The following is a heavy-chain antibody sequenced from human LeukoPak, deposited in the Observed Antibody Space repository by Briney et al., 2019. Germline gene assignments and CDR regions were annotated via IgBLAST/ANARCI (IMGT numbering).Heavy chain of an antibody. Sequence: SETLSLTCAVYGGSFSGYYWSWIRQPPGKGLEWIGEINHSGSTNYNPSLKSRVTISVDTSKNQFSLKLGSVTAADTAVYYCARGPWSSNWFDPWGQGTLVTVSS. CDR3: ARGPWSSNWFDP. D-gene: IGHD1-26*01. CDR1: GGSFSGYY. V-gene: IGHV4-34*01. CDR2: INHSGST. J-gene: IGHJ5*02.